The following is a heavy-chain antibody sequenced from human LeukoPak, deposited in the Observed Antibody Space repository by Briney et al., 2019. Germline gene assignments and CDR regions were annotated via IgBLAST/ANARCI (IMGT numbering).Heavy chain of an antibody. Sequence: SETLSLTCTVSGGSISSSSYYWGWIRQPPGKGLEWIGSIYYSGSTYYNPSLKSRVTISVDTSKNQFSLKLSSVTAADTAVYYCARMGWGGYNWTGFDYWGQGTLVTVSS. CDR1: GGSISSSSYY. V-gene: IGHV4-39*07. CDR2: IYYSGST. J-gene: IGHJ4*02. CDR3: ARMGWGGYNWTGFDY. D-gene: IGHD5-24*01.